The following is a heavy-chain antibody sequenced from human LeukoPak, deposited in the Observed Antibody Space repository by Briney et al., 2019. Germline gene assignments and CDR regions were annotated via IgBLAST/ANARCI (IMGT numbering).Heavy chain of an antibody. CDR2: INPSGGST. CDR3: ARVRGDSSSWYYFDY. CDR1: GYTFTSYD. D-gene: IGHD6-13*01. Sequence: ASVKVSCKASGYTFTSYDMHWVRQAPGQGLEWMGIINPSGGSTSYAQKFQGRVTMTRDTSTSTVYMELSSLRSEDTAVYYCARVRGDSSSWYYFDYWGQGTLVTVSS. J-gene: IGHJ4*02. V-gene: IGHV1-46*01.